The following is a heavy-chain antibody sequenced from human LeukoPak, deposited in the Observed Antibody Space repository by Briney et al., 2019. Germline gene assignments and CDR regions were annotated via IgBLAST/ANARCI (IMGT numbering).Heavy chain of an antibody. D-gene: IGHD3-16*01. CDR3: ARGGANRFDY. Sequence: GGSLRLTCAASGFPFSGYWMTWVRQAPGRGLEWVATIKEDGSEAYFGDSVKGRFAISRDNAKNSLYLQMNSLRGEDTAVYYCARGGANRFDYWGQGTLVTVSS. CDR2: IKEDGSEA. V-gene: IGHV3-7*04. CDR1: GFPFSGYW. J-gene: IGHJ4*02.